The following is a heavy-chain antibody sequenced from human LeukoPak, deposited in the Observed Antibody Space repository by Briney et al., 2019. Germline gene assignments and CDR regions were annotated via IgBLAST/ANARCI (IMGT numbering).Heavy chain of an antibody. CDR1: GGSISSSSYY. J-gene: IGHJ5*02. CDR3: ARVTHVSSLVYDILTGYPDDQNWFDP. Sequence: SETLSLTCTVSGGSISSSSYYWGWIRQPPGKGLEWIGSIYYSGSTNYNPSLKSRVTISVDKSKNQFSLKLTSVTAADTAVYYCARVTHVSSLVYDILTGYPDDQNWFDPWGQGTLVTVSS. CDR2: IYYSGST. D-gene: IGHD3-9*01. V-gene: IGHV4-39*07.